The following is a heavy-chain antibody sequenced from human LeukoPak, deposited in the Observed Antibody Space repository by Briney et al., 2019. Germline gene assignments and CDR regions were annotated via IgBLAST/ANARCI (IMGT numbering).Heavy chain of an antibody. CDR2: MHYTGST. V-gene: IGHV4-59*01. CDR3: ASSHPLGSNNDYYTPFDY. D-gene: IGHD2-21*02. Sequence: SETLSLTCTVYGGSLSNYYWSWIRQPPGKGLEWIGYMHYTGSTYYNPSLKSRVTISVDTSKNQFSLKLRSVTAADTAVYYCASSHPLGSNNDYYTPFDYWGQGTLVTVSA. CDR1: GGSLSNYY. J-gene: IGHJ4*02.